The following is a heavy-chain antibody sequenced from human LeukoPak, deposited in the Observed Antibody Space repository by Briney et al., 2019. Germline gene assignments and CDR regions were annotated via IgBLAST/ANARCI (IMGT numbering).Heavy chain of an antibody. J-gene: IGHJ3*02. Sequence: ASVKVSCKASGYTFTGYYMHWVRQAPGQGLEWMGRINPNTGGTNYAQKFQGRVTMNRDTSISTAYMELSRLTSDDTAMYYCARGGARPNDAFDIWGQGTMVTVSS. CDR2: INPNTGGT. D-gene: IGHD1-26*01. CDR3: ARGGARPNDAFDI. CDR1: GYTFTGYY. V-gene: IGHV1-2*06.